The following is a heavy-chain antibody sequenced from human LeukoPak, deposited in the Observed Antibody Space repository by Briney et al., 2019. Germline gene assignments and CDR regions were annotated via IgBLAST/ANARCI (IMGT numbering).Heavy chain of an antibody. Sequence: ASVTVSFKASGYTFTSYDINWVRQAAGQGLEWMGWMNPNSGNTGYAQKFQGRVTMTRNTSISTAYMELSSLRSEDTAVYYCARGGIYYYGMDVWGQGTTVTVSS. J-gene: IGHJ6*02. V-gene: IGHV1-8*01. CDR2: MNPNSGNT. D-gene: IGHD1-26*01. CDR3: ARGGIYYYGMDV. CDR1: GYTFTSYD.